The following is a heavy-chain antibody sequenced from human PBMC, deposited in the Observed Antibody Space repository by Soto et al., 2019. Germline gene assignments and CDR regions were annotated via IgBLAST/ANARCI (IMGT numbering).Heavy chain of an antibody. J-gene: IGHJ4*02. CDR1: GGSISTGGYY. Sequence: QVQLQESGPGLVKPTQTLSLTCTVSGGSISTGGYYWTWIRQHPGKGLEWIGYIYYSGSTYYNPSLKSRVTISVDTSKNQFSLKLSSVTAADTAVYYCARGLSVTLFDNWGQGTLVTVSS. CDR2: IYYSGST. CDR3: ARGLSVTLFDN. D-gene: IGHD4-17*01. V-gene: IGHV4-31*03.